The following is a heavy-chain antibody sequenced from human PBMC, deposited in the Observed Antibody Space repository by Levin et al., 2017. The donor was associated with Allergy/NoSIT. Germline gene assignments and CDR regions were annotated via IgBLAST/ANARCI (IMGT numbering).Heavy chain of an antibody. Sequence: GESLKISCAASGFTFSSYSMNWVRQAPGKGLEWVSYISSSSSTIYYADSVKGRFTISRANAKNSLYLQMNSLRAEDTAVYYCARGNRITFGGVIVIRGWDYDYGMDVWGQGTTVTVSS. D-gene: IGHD3-16*02. CDR3: ARGNRITFGGVIVIRGWDYDYGMDV. CDR1: GFTFSSYS. CDR2: ISSSSSTI. V-gene: IGHV3-48*04. J-gene: IGHJ6*02.